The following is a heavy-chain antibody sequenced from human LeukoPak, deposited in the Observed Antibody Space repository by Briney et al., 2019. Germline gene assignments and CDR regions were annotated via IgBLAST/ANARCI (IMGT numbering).Heavy chain of an antibody. D-gene: IGHD3-9*01. J-gene: IGHJ3*02. CDR3: ARSSTYYDILTGYYIPDAFDI. CDR1: GYIFTSYG. V-gene: IGHV1-18*01. Sequence: ASVKVSCKASGYIFTSYGISWVRQAPGQGLEWMGWISAYNGNTNYAQKLQGRVTMTTDTSTSTAYMELRSLRSDDTAVYYCARSSTYYDILTGYYIPDAFDIWGQGTMVTVSS. CDR2: ISAYNGNT.